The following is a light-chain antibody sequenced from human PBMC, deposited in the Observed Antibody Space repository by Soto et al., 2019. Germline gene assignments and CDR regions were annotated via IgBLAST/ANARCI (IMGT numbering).Light chain of an antibody. Sequence: DIQMTQSPSSLSASVGDRVTITCRASQSIRSYLNWYQQKPGKAPKLLIYAASSLQSGVPLRFSGSVSGTDFTLTISSLQPEDFATYFCQQSYSAPRGYTFGQGTKLEIK. CDR2: AAS. J-gene: IGKJ2*01. CDR1: QSIRSY. CDR3: QQSYSAPRGYT. V-gene: IGKV1-39*01.